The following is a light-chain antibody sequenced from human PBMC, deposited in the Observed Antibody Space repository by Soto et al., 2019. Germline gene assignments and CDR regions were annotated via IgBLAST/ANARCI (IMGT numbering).Light chain of an antibody. CDR3: QQYDNLPLT. Sequence: DIQMTQSPSSLSASVGDRVTIPCQASQDISNYLNWYQQKPGEAPTLLIYDASNLETGVPSRFSGSGSGTDFTLSINSLQPEDIATYYCQQYDNLPLTFGGGTKVEIK. CDR1: QDISNY. J-gene: IGKJ4*01. V-gene: IGKV1-33*01. CDR2: DAS.